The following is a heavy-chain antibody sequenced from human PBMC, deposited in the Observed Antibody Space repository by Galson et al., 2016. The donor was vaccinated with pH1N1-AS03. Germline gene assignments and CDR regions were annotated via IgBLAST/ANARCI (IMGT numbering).Heavy chain of an antibody. CDR1: GDSISTSNW. Sequence: ETLSLTCAVSGDSISTSNWWSWVRQPPGKGLEWIGEVSHAGRTNYSPSLKSRVTISLDKSKNQFSLQLTSVTAADTAVYYCARDVLPYSLGLDVWGQGTTVT. V-gene: IGHV4-4*02. CDR3: ARDVLPYSLGLDV. J-gene: IGHJ6*02. CDR2: VSHAGRT. D-gene: IGHD5-18*01.